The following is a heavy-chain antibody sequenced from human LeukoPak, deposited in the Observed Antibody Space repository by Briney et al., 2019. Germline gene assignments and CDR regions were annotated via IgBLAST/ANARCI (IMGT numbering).Heavy chain of an antibody. Sequence: ASVKVSCKASGYTFTSYYMHWVRQAPGQGLERMGIINPSGGSTSYAQKFQGRVTMTRDTSTSTVYMELSSLRSEDTAVYYCAREQHGSGSYYALGDYWGQGTLVTVSS. D-gene: IGHD3-10*01. CDR1: GYTFTSYY. V-gene: IGHV1-46*01. J-gene: IGHJ4*02. CDR2: INPSGGST. CDR3: AREQHGSGSYYALGDY.